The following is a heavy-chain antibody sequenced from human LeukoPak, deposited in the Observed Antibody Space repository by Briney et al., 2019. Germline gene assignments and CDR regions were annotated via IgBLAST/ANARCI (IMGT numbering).Heavy chain of an antibody. J-gene: IGHJ4*02. V-gene: IGHV3-23*01. CDR1: GFTFSSYA. CDR3: AKDPARNYYDSSGYGRIDY. CDR2: ISGSGGST. D-gene: IGHD3-22*01. Sequence: TGGSLRLSCAASGFTFSSYAMSWVRQAPGKGLEWVSAISGSGGSTYYADSVKGRFTISRDNSKNTLYLQMNSLRAEDTAVYYCAKDPARNYYDSSGYGRIDYWGQGTLVTVSS.